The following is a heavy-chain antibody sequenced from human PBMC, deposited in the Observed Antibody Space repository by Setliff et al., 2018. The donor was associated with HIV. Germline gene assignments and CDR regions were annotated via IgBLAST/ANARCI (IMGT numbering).Heavy chain of an antibody. J-gene: IGHJ1*01. CDR2: ISGSGGSA. CDR1: GFAFSSYA. CDR3: AKVAGSGSYLAYFQH. Sequence: GGSLRLSCAASGFAFSSYAMSWVRQAPGKGLEWVSAISGSGGSAYYADSVKGRFTISRDNSKNTLYLQMNSLRAEDTAVYYCAKVAGSGSYLAYFQHWGQGTLVTVSS. V-gene: IGHV3-23*01. D-gene: IGHD1-26*01.